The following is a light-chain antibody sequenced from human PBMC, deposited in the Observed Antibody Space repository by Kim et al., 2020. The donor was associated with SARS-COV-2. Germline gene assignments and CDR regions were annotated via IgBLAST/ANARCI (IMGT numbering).Light chain of an antibody. V-gene: IGKV1-5*03. CDR3: QQYNSYWT. CDR2: KAS. CDR1: QSISSW. J-gene: IGKJ1*01. Sequence: SASVGDRVTITCRASQSISSWLAWYQQKPGKAPKLLIYKASILESGVPSRFSGRGAGTEFTLTINSLQPDDFATYYCQQYNSYWTFGQGTKVDIK.